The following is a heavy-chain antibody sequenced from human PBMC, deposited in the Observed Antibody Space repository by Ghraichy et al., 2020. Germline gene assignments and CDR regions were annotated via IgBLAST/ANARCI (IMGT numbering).Heavy chain of an antibody. V-gene: IGHV4-34*01. CDR3: ARGRGLGWEYNWFDP. D-gene: IGHD1-26*01. CDR1: GGSFSGYY. CDR2: INHSGST. J-gene: IGHJ5*02. Sequence: SETLSLTCAVYGGSFSGYYWSWIRQPPGKGLEWIGEINHSGSTNYNPSLKSRVTISVDTSKNQFSLKLSSVTAADTAVYYCARGRGLGWEYNWFDPWGQGTLVTVSS.